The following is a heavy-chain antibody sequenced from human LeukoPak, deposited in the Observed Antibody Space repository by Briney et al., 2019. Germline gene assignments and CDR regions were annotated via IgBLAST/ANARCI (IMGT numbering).Heavy chain of an antibody. J-gene: IGHJ4*02. V-gene: IGHV3-33*01. Sequence: GGSLRLSCAASGLTFSTYGMHWVRQAPGNGLEWVAVIWNDGSNQYYADSVKGRFTISRDNSKNTLFLQMNSLRAEDTAVYYCARDYWDSRGKRIDYWGQGTLVTVSS. D-gene: IGHD3-22*01. CDR3: ARDYWDSRGKRIDY. CDR1: GLTFSTYG. CDR2: IWNDGSNQ.